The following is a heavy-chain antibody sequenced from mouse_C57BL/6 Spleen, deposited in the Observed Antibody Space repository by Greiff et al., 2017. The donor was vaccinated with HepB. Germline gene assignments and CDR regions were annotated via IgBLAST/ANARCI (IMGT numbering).Heavy chain of an antibody. CDR1: GFTFSDYG. J-gene: IGHJ4*01. V-gene: IGHV5-17*01. D-gene: IGHD1-1*01. CDR2: ISSGSSTI. Sequence: EVKLVESGGGLVKPGGSLKLSCAASGFTFSDYGMHWVRQAPEKGLEWVAYISSGSSTIYYADTVKGRFTISRDNAKNTLFLQMTSLRSEDTAMYYCARKYYGSSHYYAMDDWGQGTSVTVSS. CDR3: ARKYYGSSHYYAMDD.